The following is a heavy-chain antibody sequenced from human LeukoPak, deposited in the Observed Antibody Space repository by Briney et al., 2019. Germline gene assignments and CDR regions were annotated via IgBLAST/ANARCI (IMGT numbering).Heavy chain of an antibody. J-gene: IGHJ4*02. D-gene: IGHD6-19*01. Sequence: GGSLRLSCAASGFTFSSYSMNWVRQAPGNGPEWVSSISSSSSYIYYADSVKGRVTISRDKAKNSLYLQMNSLRAEDTAVYYCARVRAVARPGDYWGQGTLVTVSS. CDR3: ARVRAVARPGDY. CDR1: GFTFSSYS. CDR2: ISSSSSYI. V-gene: IGHV3-21*01.